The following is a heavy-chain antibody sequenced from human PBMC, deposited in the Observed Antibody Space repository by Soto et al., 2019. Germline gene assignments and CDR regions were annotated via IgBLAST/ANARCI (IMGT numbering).Heavy chain of an antibody. CDR3: ARSGGPYCSSTSCRAYYFDY. D-gene: IGHD2-2*01. J-gene: IGHJ4*02. Sequence: QVQLVQSGAEVKKPGASMKVSCKASGYTFTSYGISWVRQAPGQGLEWMGWISAYNGNTNYAQKLQGRVTMTTDTSTSTAYMELRSLRSDDTAVYYCARSGGPYCSSTSCRAYYFDYWGQGTLVTVSS. CDR2: ISAYNGNT. V-gene: IGHV1-18*01. CDR1: GYTFTSYG.